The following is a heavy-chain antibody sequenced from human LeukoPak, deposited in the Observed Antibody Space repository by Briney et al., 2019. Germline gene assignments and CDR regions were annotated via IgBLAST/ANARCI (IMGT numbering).Heavy chain of an antibody. CDR1: GFTFNNHY. V-gene: IGHV3-7*01. CDR2: ISQAGGSK. J-gene: IGHJ4*02. CDR3: ATIRGNAQLWAN. D-gene: IGHD1-1*01. Sequence: GGSLRLSCVVSGFTFNNHYMGWVRQAPGKGLDWVATISQAGGSKYYEESVRGRFTIARDNAKNSLFLQMTSLRVEDAALYYCATIRGNAQLWANWGQGTLVTVSS.